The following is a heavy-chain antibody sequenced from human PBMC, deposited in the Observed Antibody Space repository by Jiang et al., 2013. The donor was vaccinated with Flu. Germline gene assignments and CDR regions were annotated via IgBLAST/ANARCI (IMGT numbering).Heavy chain of an antibody. J-gene: IGHJ6*04. V-gene: IGHV4-34*01. CDR1: GGSFSGYY. D-gene: IGHD2-2*01. Sequence: LLKPSETLSLTCAVYGGSFSGYYWSWIRQPPGKGLEWIGEINHSGSTNYNPSLKSRVTISVDASKNQFSLKLSSVTAADTAVYYCARGGGGHTSPRTWYYGMDVWGKGTTVTVSS. CDR2: INHSGST. CDR3: ARGGGGHTSPRTWYYGMDV.